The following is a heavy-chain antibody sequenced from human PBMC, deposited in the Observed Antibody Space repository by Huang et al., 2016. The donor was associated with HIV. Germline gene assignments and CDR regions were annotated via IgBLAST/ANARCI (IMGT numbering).Heavy chain of an antibody. CDR1: GFTFSHYA. CDR2: IAYDGSNK. CDR3: ARRAVAGIYYYYYMDV. J-gene: IGHJ6*03. Sequence: QVQLVESGGGVVQPGRSLRLSCAASGFTFSHYAMHWVRQGPGKGLGWVAVIAYDGSNKYYTESVKGRFTISRDKSKNALYLQMNSLRAEDTAVYYCARRAVAGIYYYYYMDVWGKGTTVTVSS. V-gene: IGHV3-30-3*01. D-gene: IGHD6-19*01.